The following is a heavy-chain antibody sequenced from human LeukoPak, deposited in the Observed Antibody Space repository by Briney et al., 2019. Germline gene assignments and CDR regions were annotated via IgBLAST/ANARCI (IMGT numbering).Heavy chain of an antibody. V-gene: IGHV1-2*06. CDR2: INPNSGGT. CDR1: GYTFTGYY. CDR3: ARDDTEVSFDY. Sequence: ASVKVSCKASGYTFTGYYMHWVRQAPGQGLEWMGRINPNSGGTNYAQKFQGRVTMTRDTSISTAYMELSRLRSDDTAAYYCARDDTEVSFDYWGQGTLVTVSS. J-gene: IGHJ4*02.